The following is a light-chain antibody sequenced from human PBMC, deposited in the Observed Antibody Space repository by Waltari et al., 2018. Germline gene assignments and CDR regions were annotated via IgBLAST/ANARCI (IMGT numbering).Light chain of an antibody. CDR3: QSYDSSLSASI. CDR1: SPTIGAGSD. V-gene: IGLV1-40*01. CDR2: GNS. J-gene: IGLJ2*01. Sequence: QSGLTQPPSVSGAPGQRVPIPGPGSSPTIGAGSDLPRYQLLPGTVPKLLTYGNSNRPSGVPDRFSGSKSGTSASLAITGLQADDEADYYCQSYDSSLSASIFGGGTKLTVL.